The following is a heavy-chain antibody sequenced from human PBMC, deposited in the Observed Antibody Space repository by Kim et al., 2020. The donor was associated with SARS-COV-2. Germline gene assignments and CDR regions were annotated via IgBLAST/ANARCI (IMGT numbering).Heavy chain of an antibody. CDR2: GSKK. CDR3: ARDYAFDI. V-gene: IGHV3-30*03. J-gene: IGHJ3*02. Sequence: GSKKNDVESVKGRFTISRDNSKNTLNLQMNSLRAEDTAVYYCARDYAFDIWGQGKMVTVSS.